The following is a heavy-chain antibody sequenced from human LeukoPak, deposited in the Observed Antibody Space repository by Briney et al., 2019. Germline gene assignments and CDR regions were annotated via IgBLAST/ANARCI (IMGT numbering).Heavy chain of an antibody. CDR1: GGSISSGSYY. CDR3: ASSYYYDSSGYPSPFQH. V-gene: IGHV4-61*02. Sequence: PSETLSLTCTVSGGSISSGSYYWSWIRQPAGKGLEWIGRIYTSGSTNYNPSLKSRVTISVDTSKNQFSLKLSSVTAADTAVYYCASSYYYDSSGYPSPFQHWGQGTLVTVSS. CDR2: IYTSGST. J-gene: IGHJ1*01. D-gene: IGHD3-22*01.